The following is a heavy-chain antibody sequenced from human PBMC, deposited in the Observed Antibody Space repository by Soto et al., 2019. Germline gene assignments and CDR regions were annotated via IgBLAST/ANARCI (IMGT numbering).Heavy chain of an antibody. Sequence: QVQLVQSGAEVKKPGASVKVSCKTSGYTFTSYGISWVRQAPGQGLEWMGWISAYNGNTNYAQKLQGRVTMTTDTSTSTAYMELRSLRSDDTAVYYCARVLRFLEWLFPPNYDCWGQGTLVTVSS. CDR2: ISAYNGNT. J-gene: IGHJ4*02. CDR3: ARVLRFLEWLFPPNYDC. V-gene: IGHV1-18*01. CDR1: GYTFTSYG. D-gene: IGHD3-3*01.